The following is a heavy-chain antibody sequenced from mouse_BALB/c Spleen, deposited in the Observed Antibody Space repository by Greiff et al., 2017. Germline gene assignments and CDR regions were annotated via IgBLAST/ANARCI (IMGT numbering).Heavy chain of an antibody. CDR2: INSNGGST. CDR3: ARDLLGYFDY. V-gene: IGHV5-6-3*01. D-gene: IGHD2-1*01. J-gene: IGHJ2*01. Sequence: EVKLMESGGGLVQPGGSLKLSCAASGFTFSSYGMSWVRQTPDKRLELVATINSNGGSTYYPDSVKGRFTISRDNAKNTLYLQMSSLKSEDTAMYYCARDLLGYFDYWGQGTTLTVSS. CDR1: GFTFSSYG.